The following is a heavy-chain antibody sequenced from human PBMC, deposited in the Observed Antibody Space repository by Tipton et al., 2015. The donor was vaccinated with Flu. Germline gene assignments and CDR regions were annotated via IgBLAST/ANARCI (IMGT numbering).Heavy chain of an antibody. J-gene: IGHJ5*02. CDR2: IVRSGTTT. CDR1: GITFSSYA. Sequence: SLRLSCTASGITFSSYAMSWVRQAPGKGLEWVSSIVRSGTTTYYADSVKGRFSISRDNSKNTLYLQMNSLRAEDTAVYYCVSSFIAFGGAWGQGTLVTVSS. V-gene: IGHV3-23*01. D-gene: IGHD3-16*01. CDR3: VSSFIAFGGA.